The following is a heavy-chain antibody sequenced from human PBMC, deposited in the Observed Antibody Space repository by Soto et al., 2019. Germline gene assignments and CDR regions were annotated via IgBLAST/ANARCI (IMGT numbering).Heavy chain of an antibody. CDR1: GFTFSNAW. CDR3: TTHTTAGYSSSWAYYYYYGMDV. D-gene: IGHD6-13*01. J-gene: IGHJ6*02. V-gene: IGHV3-15*07. CDR2: IKSKTDGGTT. Sequence: GGSLRLSCAASGFTFSNAWMNWVRQAPGKGLEWVGRIKSKTDGGTTDYAAPVKGRFTISRDDSKNTLYLQMNSLKTEDTAVYYCTTHTTAGYSSSWAYYYYYGMDVWGQGTTVTVSS.